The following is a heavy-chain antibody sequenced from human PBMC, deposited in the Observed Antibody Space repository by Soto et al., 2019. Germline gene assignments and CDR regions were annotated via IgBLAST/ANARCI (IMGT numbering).Heavy chain of an antibody. Sequence: ASVKVSCKASGYTFTSYAMHWVRQAPGQRLEWMGWINAGNGNTKYSQKFQGRVTITRDTSASTAYMELSSLRSEDTAVYYCAGGSVASPISPLDWGQGTLVTVAS. CDR3: AGGSVASPISPLD. CDR2: INAGNGNT. J-gene: IGHJ4*02. CDR1: GYTFTSYA. D-gene: IGHD2-8*02. V-gene: IGHV1-3*01.